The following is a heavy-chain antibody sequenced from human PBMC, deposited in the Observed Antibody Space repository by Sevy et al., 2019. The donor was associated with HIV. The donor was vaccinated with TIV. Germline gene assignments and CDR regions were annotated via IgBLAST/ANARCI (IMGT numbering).Heavy chain of an antibody. V-gene: IGHV3-30*02. J-gene: IGHJ6*02. CDR2: VRNDGSNK. CDR3: ARGRKTTEEWLEELDYYYGLDV. CDR1: GFSLTTSD. Sequence: GGSLRLSCAASGFSLTTSDMHWVRQAPGKGLEWVAYVRNDGSNKYYADSVRDRFTISRDSPKNTLYLQMNSLRDEDTAIYYCARGRKTTEEWLEELDYYYGLDVWGQGSQVTVSS. D-gene: IGHD2-8*01.